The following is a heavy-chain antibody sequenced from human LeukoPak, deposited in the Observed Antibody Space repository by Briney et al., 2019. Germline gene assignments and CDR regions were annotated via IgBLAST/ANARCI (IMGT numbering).Heavy chain of an antibody. J-gene: IGHJ5*02. CDR2: ISAYNGNT. D-gene: IGHD3-10*01. Sequence: ASVKVSCKASGYTFTSCGISWVRQAPGQGLEWMGWISAYNGNTNYAQKLQGRVTMTTDTSTSTAYMELRSLRSDDTAVYYCARVGYYGSGSYSIDWFDPWGQGTLVTVSS. V-gene: IGHV1-18*04. CDR3: ARVGYYGSGSYSIDWFDP. CDR1: GYTFTSCG.